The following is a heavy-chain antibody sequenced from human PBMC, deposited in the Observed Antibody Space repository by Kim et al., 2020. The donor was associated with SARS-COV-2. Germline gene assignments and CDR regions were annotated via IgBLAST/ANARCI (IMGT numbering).Heavy chain of an antibody. J-gene: IGHJ3*02. CDR3: AKSQLLWFGELSGDAFDI. CDR2: ISYDGSNK. D-gene: IGHD3-10*01. CDR1: GFTFSSYG. Sequence: GGSLRLSCAASGFTFSSYGMHWVRQAPGKGLEWVAVISYDGSNKYYADSVKGRFTISRDNSKNTLYLQMNSLRAEDTAVYYCAKSQLLWFGELSGDAFDIWGQGTMVTVSS. V-gene: IGHV3-30*18.